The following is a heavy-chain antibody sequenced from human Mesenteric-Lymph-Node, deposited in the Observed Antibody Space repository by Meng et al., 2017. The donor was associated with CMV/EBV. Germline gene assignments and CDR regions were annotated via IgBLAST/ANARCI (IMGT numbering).Heavy chain of an antibody. CDR1: GYTFTSYG. D-gene: IGHD6-6*01. CDR2: ISAYNGNT. J-gene: IGHJ4*02. CDR3: ARDLYSRSTLGDDY. Sequence: ASVKVSCKASGYTFTSYGISWVRQAPGQGLEWMGWISAYNGNTNYAQKLQGRVTMTTDTSTSTAYMELRSLRSDDTAVYYCARDLYSRSTLGDDYWGQGTLVTVSS. V-gene: IGHV1-18*01.